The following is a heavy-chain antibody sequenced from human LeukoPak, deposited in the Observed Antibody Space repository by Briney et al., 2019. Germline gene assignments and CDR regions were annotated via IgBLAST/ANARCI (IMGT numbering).Heavy chain of an antibody. CDR3: ARDPLRRGTSYLDN. CDR1: GFPFSSFG. J-gene: IGHJ4*02. Sequence: GGSLRLSCAASGFPFSSFGFHWVRQAPGKGLEWLAIVSFERNDKYYADSVKGRFTISGDVSKNTLYLQMNSLRSGDTAVYYCARDPLRRGTSYLDNWGQGTLVTVAS. D-gene: IGHD1-7*01. V-gene: IGHV3-30*03. CDR2: VSFERNDK.